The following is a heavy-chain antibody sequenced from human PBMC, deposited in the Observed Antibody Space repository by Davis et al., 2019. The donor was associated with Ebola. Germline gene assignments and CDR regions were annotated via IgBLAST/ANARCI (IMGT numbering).Heavy chain of an antibody. CDR2: ISSSSSYI. CDR1: GFTFSSYE. Sequence: GESLKISCAASGFTFSSYEMNWVRQAPGKGLEWVSSISSSSSYIYYADSVKGRFTISRDNAKNSLYLQMNSLRAEETAVYYCARDRGVATIWREIDYWGQGTLVTVSS. CDR3: ARDRGVATIWREIDY. V-gene: IGHV3-21*01. J-gene: IGHJ4*02. D-gene: IGHD5-12*01.